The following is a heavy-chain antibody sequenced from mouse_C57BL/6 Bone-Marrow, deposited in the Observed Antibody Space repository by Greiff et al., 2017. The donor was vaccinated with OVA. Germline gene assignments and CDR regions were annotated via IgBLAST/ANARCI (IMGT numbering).Heavy chain of an antibody. Sequence: QVQLQQPGAELVRPGSSVKLSCKASGYTFTSYWMDWVKQRPGQGLEWIGNIYPSDSETHYNQQFKDKATLTVDKSSSTAYMQLSSLTSEDSAVYYFARRWLRRGGYYFDYWGQGTTLTVSS. J-gene: IGHJ2*01. CDR3: ARRWLRRGGYYFDY. D-gene: IGHD2-2*01. CDR1: GYTFTSYW. CDR2: IYPSDSET. V-gene: IGHV1-61*01.